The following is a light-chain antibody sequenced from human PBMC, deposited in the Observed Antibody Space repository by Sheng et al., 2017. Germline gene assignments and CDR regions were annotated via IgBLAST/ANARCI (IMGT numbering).Light chain of an antibody. CDR2: SNH. V-gene: IGLV1-44*01. CDR1: GSNIGSNT. Sequence: QSVLTQPPSTSGTPGQRVTISCSGSGSNIGSNTVSWFQQFAGTAPKLLIYSNHQRPSEVPDRFSGSKSGASASLAISGLQSEDEADYYCATWDDSLHGWVFGGGTKLTVL. CDR3: ATWDDSLHGWV. J-gene: IGLJ3*02.